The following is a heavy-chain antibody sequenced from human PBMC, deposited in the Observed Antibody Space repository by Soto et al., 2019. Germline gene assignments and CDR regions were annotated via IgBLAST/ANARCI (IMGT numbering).Heavy chain of an antibody. CDR2: IFYSGTT. V-gene: IGHV4-30-4*01. D-gene: IGHD1-1*01. CDR1: GDSISRADYY. CDR3: ARDLWVEPELYYYGMDV. J-gene: IGHJ6*02. Sequence: SETLSLTCTVSGDSISRADYYWRWIRQTPGKGLEWIGHIFYSGTTYYNPSLKSRLTISVDTSKNHFSLRLTSVTTADTAVYYCARDLWVEPELYYYGMDVWGQGTTVTVSS.